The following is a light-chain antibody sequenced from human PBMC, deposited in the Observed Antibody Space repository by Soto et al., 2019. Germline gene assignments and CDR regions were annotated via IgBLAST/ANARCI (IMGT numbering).Light chain of an antibody. CDR3: QQSYITPYT. J-gene: IGKJ2*01. CDR1: QSISVH. V-gene: IGKV1-39*01. Sequence: DIQMTQSPSSLSASVRDTVTITCRASQSISVHLKWYQQKPGEVTKLLIYAASNLQSGVPSRFSGSGAETDFALTIISLQPEDFATYYCQQSYITPYTVGQGTRLEIK. CDR2: AAS.